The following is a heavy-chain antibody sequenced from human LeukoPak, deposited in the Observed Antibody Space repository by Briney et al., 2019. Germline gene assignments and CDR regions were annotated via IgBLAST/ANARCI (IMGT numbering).Heavy chain of an antibody. Sequence: SETLSLTCTVSGGSISSYYWSWIRQPPGKGLEWIGEINHSGSTNYNPSLKSRVTISVDTSKNQFSLKLSSVTAADTAVYYCARFGVYYDYVWGSYRPTYSDYWGQGTLVTVSS. CDR2: INHSGST. V-gene: IGHV4-34*01. D-gene: IGHD3-16*02. CDR1: GGSISSYY. J-gene: IGHJ4*02. CDR3: ARFGVYYDYVWGSYRPTYSDY.